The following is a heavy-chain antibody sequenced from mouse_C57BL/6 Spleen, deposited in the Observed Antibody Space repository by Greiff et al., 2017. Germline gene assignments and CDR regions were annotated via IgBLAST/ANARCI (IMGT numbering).Heavy chain of an antibody. D-gene: IGHD1-1*01. CDR3: ARGGYYGSSYWWYCDV. Sequence: QVQLKESDAELVKPGASVKISCKVSGYTFTDHTIHWMKQRPEQGLEWIGYIYPRDGSTKYNEKFKGKATLTADKSSSTAYMQLNSLTSEDSAVYFWARGGYYGSSYWWYCDVWGTGTTVTVSS. CDR2: IYPRDGST. V-gene: IGHV1-78*01. J-gene: IGHJ1*03. CDR1: GYTFTDHT.